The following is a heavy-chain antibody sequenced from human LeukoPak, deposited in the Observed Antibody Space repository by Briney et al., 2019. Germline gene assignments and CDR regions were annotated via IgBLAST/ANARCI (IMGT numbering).Heavy chain of an antibody. J-gene: IGHJ4*02. Sequence: GGSLRLSCTASGFTFGDYAMSWFRQAPGKGLEWVSAISGSGGSTYYADSVKGRFTISRDNSKNTLYLQMNSLRAEDTAVYYCAFSSGWDFSYYWGQGTLVTVSS. D-gene: IGHD6-19*01. CDR3: AFSSGWDFSYY. V-gene: IGHV3-23*01. CDR1: GFTFGDYA. CDR2: ISGSGGST.